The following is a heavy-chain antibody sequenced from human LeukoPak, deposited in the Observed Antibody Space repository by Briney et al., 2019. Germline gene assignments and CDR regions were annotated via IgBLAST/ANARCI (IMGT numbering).Heavy chain of an antibody. Sequence: SETLSLICTVSGGSISSSSYYWGWIRQSPGKGLEWIGSIYHSGRTYYNPSLKSRLTISVDTSKDQFSLKLNSVTAADTAVYYCARRPRLEYSSSGAFDMWGQGTKVTVSS. CDR1: GGSISSSSYY. D-gene: IGHD6-6*01. V-gene: IGHV4-39*01. CDR2: IYHSGRT. J-gene: IGHJ3*02. CDR3: ARRPRLEYSSSGAFDM.